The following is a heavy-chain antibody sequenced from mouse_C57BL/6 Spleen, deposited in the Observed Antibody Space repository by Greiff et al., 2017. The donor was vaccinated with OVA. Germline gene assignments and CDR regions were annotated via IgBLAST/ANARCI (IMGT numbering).Heavy chain of an antibody. CDR1: GYTFTDYE. CDR2: IDPETGGT. Sequence: VQLQQSGAELVRPGASVTLSCKASGYTFTDYEMHWVKQTPVHGLEWIGAIDPETGGTAYNQKFKGKAILTADKSSSTAYMELLSLTSEDSAVYYCTRDGGGFDYWGQGTTLTVSS. D-gene: IGHD2-3*01. V-gene: IGHV1-15*01. J-gene: IGHJ2*01. CDR3: TRDGGGFDY.